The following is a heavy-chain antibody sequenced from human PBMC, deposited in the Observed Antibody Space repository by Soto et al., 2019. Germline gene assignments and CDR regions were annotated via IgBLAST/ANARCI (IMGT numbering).Heavy chain of an antibody. Sequence: PGGSLRLSCAASGFTFSDYYMSWIRQAPGKGLEWVSYISSSGSTIYYADSVKGRFTISRDNAKNSLYLQMNSLRAEDTAVFYCAREDRTTARAFDIWGQGTMVTVSS. V-gene: IGHV3-11*01. CDR1: GFTFSDYY. CDR3: AREDRTTARAFDI. CDR2: ISSSGSTI. J-gene: IGHJ3*02. D-gene: IGHD4-4*01.